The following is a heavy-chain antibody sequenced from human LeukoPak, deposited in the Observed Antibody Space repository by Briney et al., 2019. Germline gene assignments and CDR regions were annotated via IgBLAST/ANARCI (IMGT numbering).Heavy chain of an antibody. D-gene: IGHD6-13*01. CDR1: GGSISSYY. CDR2: IYYSGST. Sequence: SETLSLTCTVSGGSISSYYWSWIRQPPGKGLEWIGYIYYSGSTNYNPSLKSRVTMTRDTSTSTVYMELSSLRSEDTAVYYCAGGRRSSSWYAQEVRGYAFDIWGQGTMVTVSS. J-gene: IGHJ3*02. V-gene: IGHV4-59*01. CDR3: AGGRRSSSWYAQEVRGYAFDI.